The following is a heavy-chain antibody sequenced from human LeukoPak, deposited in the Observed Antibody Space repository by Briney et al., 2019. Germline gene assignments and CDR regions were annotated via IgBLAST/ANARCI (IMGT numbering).Heavy chain of an antibody. CDR1: GFTFSSYE. D-gene: IGHD5-18*01. CDR2: ISSSGSTI. V-gene: IGHV3-48*03. Sequence: GGSLRLSCAASGFTFSSYEMNWARQAPGKGLEWVSYISSSGSTIYYADSVKGRFTISRDNAKNSLYLQMNSLRAEDTAVYYCARDRGYSYGCDWFDPWGQGTLVTVSS. J-gene: IGHJ5*02. CDR3: ARDRGYSYGCDWFDP.